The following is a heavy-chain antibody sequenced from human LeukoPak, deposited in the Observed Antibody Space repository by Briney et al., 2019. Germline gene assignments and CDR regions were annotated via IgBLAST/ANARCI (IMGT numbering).Heavy chain of an antibody. J-gene: IGHJ4*02. CDR2: INSDGSST. CDR1: GFTFSSYW. Sequence: GGSLRLSCAASGFTFSSYWMHWVRQAPGKGLVWVSRINSDGSSTSYADSVKGRFTISRDNAKNTLYLQMNSLRAEDTAVYYCARDGDMSGSYEHRPFGYWGQGTLVTVSS. V-gene: IGHV3-74*01. D-gene: IGHD1-26*01. CDR3: ARDGDMSGSYEHRPFGY.